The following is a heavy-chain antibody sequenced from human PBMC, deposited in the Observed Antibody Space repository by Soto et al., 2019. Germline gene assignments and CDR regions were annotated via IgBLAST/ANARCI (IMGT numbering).Heavy chain of an antibody. CDR1: GFTFSSYA. CDR3: AKDKDEYYDFWSGYRTDAFDI. V-gene: IGHV3-23*01. CDR2: ISGSDGST. D-gene: IGHD3-3*01. Sequence: EVQLLESGGGLVQPGGSLRLSCAASGFTFSSYAMSWVRQAPGKGLEWVSAISGSDGSTYYADSVKGRFTISRDNSKNTLYLQMNSLRAEDTAVYYCAKDKDEYYDFWSGYRTDAFDIWGQGTMVTVSS. J-gene: IGHJ3*02.